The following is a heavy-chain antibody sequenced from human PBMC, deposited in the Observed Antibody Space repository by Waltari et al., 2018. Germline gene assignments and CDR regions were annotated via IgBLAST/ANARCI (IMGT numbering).Heavy chain of an antibody. V-gene: IGHV3-7*01. Sequence: EVQLVESGGGLFQHGGSLSLSCAASGFTIRSYWMSWVRQAPGKGLEWVANIMTDGSEEYYVDSVRGRFTISRDNAKNSLFLQMNSLRPEDTAVYYCARDQWFAFDIWGQGTMVTVSS. CDR3: ARDQWFAFDI. CDR1: GFTIRSYW. CDR2: IMTDGSEE. J-gene: IGHJ3*02. D-gene: IGHD3-22*01.